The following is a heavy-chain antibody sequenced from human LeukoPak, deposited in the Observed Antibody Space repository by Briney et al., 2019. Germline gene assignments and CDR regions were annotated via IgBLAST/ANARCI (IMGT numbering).Heavy chain of an antibody. CDR1: GCTFSSYG. J-gene: IGHJ4*02. Sequence: GGSLRLSCAASGCTFSSYGMHWVRQAPGKGREWVAFIRYDGSKKYYADSVKGRFTISRDNSKNTLYLQMNSLRAEDTAVYYCAKDRSIAARNYFDYWGQGTLVTVSS. V-gene: IGHV3-30*02. CDR3: AKDRSIAARNYFDY. CDR2: IRYDGSKK. D-gene: IGHD6-6*01.